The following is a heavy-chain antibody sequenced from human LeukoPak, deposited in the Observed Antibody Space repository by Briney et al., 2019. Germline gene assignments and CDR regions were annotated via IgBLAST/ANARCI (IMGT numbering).Heavy chain of an antibody. CDR2: IIPILGIA. V-gene: IGHV1-69*04. CDR3: ARDSVVVVPAAPHMDV. J-gene: IGHJ6*03. CDR1: GGTFSSYA. D-gene: IGHD2-2*01. Sequence: SVKVSCKASGGTFSSYAISWVRQAPGQGLEWMGRIIPILGIANYAQKFQGRVTITADKSTSTAYMELSSLRSEDTAVYYCARDSVVVVPAAPHMDVWGKGTTVTVSS.